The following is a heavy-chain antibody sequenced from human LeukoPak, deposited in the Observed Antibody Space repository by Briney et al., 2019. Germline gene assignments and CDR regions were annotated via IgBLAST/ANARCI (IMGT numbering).Heavy chain of an antibody. CDR2: ISTSGST. V-gene: IGHV4-4*07. D-gene: IGHD1-26*01. Sequence: SETLSLTCTVPGDSVSTYYWSWIRQSAGKGLESIGHISTSGSTTYNPSLKSRVSMSVDTSKKQFSLKLSSVTAADAAVYYCAREATVVGATIIWGQGALVTVSS. J-gene: IGHJ4*02. CDR3: AREATVVGATII. CDR1: GDSVSTYY.